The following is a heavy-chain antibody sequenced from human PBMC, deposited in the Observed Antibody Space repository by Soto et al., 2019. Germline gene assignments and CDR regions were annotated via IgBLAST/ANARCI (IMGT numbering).Heavy chain of an antibody. CDR2: ISYDGSNK. Sequence: GGSLRLSCAASGFTFSSYGMHWVRQAPGKGLEWVAVISYDGSNKYYADSVKGRFTISRDNSKNTLYLQMNSLRAEDTAVYYCAKSNVVTMVRGSDYWGQGTLVTVSS. CDR1: GFTFSSYG. J-gene: IGHJ4*02. V-gene: IGHV3-30*18. CDR3: AKSNVVTMVRGSDY. D-gene: IGHD3-10*01.